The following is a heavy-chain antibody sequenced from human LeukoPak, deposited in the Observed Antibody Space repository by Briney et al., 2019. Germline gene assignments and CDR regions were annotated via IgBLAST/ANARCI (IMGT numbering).Heavy chain of an antibody. V-gene: IGHV4-39*01. D-gene: IGHD2-15*01. CDR3: ARQANCSGGSCWYYYYYYGMDV. CDR1: GGSFSGYY. J-gene: IGHJ6*02. Sequence: SETLSLTCAVYGGSFSGYYWGWIRQPPGKGLEWIGSIYYSGSTYYNPSLKSRVTISVDTSKNQFSLKLSSVTAADTAVYYCARQANCSGGSCWYYYYYYGMDVWGQGTTVTVSS. CDR2: IYYSGST.